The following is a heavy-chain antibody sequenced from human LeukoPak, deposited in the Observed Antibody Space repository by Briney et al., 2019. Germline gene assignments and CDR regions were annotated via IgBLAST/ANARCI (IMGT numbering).Heavy chain of an antibody. D-gene: IGHD3-22*01. CDR3: ARTYDSSGYYFDY. J-gene: IGHJ4*02. V-gene: IGHV4-28*05. CDR2: IYYSGSI. Sequence: SDTPSLTCAVSGYSISSSNWWGWIRQPPGKGREWIGYIYYSGSIYYNPSLKSRVTMSVDTSKNQFSLNLSSVTAVDTAVYYCARTYDSSGYYFDYWGQGTLVTVSS. CDR1: GYSISSSNW.